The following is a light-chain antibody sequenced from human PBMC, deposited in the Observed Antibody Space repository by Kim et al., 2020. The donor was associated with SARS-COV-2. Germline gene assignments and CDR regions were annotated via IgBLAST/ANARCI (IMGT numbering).Light chain of an antibody. CDR2: AAS. J-gene: IGKJ4*01. CDR3: QQLNNYPPLT. V-gene: IGKV1-9*01. Sequence: DIQLTQSPSFLSASVGDRVTITCRASQGISSYLDWYQQKPGKAPKLLIYAASTLQSGVPSRFSGSGSGTEFTLTIISLQPEDFATYYCQQLNNYPPLTFGGGTKVDIK. CDR1: QGISSY.